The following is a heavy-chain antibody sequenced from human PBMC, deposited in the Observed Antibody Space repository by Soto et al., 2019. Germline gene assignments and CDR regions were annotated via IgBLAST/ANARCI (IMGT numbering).Heavy chain of an antibody. J-gene: IGHJ4*02. D-gene: IGHD3-22*01. CDR3: ATHDSSGYYYGY. V-gene: IGHV4-39*01. Sequence: SETLSLTCTVSGGSISSSSYYWGWIRQPPGKGLEWIGSIYYSGSTYYNPSLKSRVTISVDTSKNQFSLKLSSVTAADTAVYYCATHDSSGYYYGYWGQGTLVTVSS. CDR1: GGSISSSSYY. CDR2: IYYSGST.